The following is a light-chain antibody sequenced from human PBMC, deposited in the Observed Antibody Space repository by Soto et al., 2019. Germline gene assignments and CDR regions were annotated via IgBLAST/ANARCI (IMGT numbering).Light chain of an antibody. CDR3: QKYSGGPRT. CDR2: AAS. J-gene: IGKJ1*01. CDR1: QGISNY. V-gene: IGKV1-27*01. Sequence: DIQMTQSPSSLSASVGDRVTITCRASQGISNYLAWYQQRPGQVPELLIYAASTLQSGVPSRFSGSGSGTEFTLTISSLQPEDVATYYCQKYSGGPRTFGQGTKVEIK.